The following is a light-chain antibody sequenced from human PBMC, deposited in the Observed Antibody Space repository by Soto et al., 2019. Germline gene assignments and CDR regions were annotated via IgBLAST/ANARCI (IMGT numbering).Light chain of an antibody. J-gene: IGKJ1*01. CDR2: DAS. Sequence: DIKMTQSPSTLSASVGDRVTITCRAGQSVSTWLAWYQQKPGKAPKLLIYDASSLESGVPSRFSGSGSGTEFTLTISRLQPDDFATYYCQVYNTYSLTFGQGTKVEIK. CDR3: QVYNTYSLT. V-gene: IGKV1-5*01. CDR1: QSVSTW.